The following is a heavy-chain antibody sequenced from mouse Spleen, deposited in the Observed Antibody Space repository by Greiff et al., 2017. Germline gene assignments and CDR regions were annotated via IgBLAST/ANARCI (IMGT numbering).Heavy chain of an antibody. CDR2: IDPSDSYT. V-gene: IGHV1-69*01. CDR3: ARYGYAFDY. D-gene: IGHD2-2*01. J-gene: IGHJ2*01. CDR1: GYTFTSYW. Sequence: QVQLQQSGAELVMPGASVKLSCKASGYTFTSYWMHWVKQRPGQGLEWIGEIDPSDSYTNYNQKFKGKATLTVDKSSSTAYMQLSSLTSEDSAVYYCARYGYAFDYWGQGTTLTVSS.